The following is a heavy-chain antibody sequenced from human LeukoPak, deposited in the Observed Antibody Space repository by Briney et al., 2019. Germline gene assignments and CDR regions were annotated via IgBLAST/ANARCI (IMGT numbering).Heavy chain of an antibody. D-gene: IGHD2-2*01. V-gene: IGHV1-69*13. J-gene: IGHJ4*02. CDR3: ASGALGGNCRSTSCQTNY. Sequence: ASVKVSCKASGGTFTSYAVSWVRQAPGQGLEWMGGIIPIFGTANYAQKFQGRVTITADESTSTAYMELSRLRSEDSAVYYCASGALGGNCRSTSCQTNYGGQGTMVTVSS. CDR2: IIPIFGTA. CDR1: GGTFTSYA.